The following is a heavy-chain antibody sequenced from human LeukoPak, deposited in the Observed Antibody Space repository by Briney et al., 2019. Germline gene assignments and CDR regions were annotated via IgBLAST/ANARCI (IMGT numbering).Heavy chain of an antibody. CDR3: ARGFSDWFGWFDS. D-gene: IGHD3-9*01. Sequence: NPGGSLRLSCSASGFTFSGYALSWVRQAPGKGLEWVSSISSTGDYMYYADSLKGRFTISRDNAKNSLYLQMNSLRAEDTAVYYCARGFSDWFGWFDSWGQGTLVTVSS. J-gene: IGHJ5*01. V-gene: IGHV3-21*01. CDR2: ISSTGDYM. CDR1: GFTFSGYA.